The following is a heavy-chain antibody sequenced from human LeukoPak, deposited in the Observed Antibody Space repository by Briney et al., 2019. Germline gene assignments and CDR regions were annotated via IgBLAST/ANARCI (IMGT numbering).Heavy chain of an antibody. CDR1: GGSISSYY. J-gene: IGHJ3*02. CDR3: ARDGSYYYDSGDDAFDI. V-gene: IGHV4-59*01. CDR2: IYYSGRT. D-gene: IGHD3-22*01. Sequence: PSETLSLTCTVSGGSISSYYWSWIRQPPGKGLEWIGYIYYSGRTNYNPSLKSRVTISVDTSKNQFSLKLSSVTAADTAVYYCARDGSYYYDSGDDAFDIWGQGTMVTVSS.